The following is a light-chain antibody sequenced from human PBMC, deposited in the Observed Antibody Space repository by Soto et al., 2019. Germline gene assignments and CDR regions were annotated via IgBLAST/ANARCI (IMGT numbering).Light chain of an antibody. Sequence: AIRMTQSPSSFSASTGDRVTITCRASQGISSYLAWYQQKPGQAPKLLIYAASTLQSGVPSRFSGSGSGTDFTLTISCLQSEDFATYDCQQYYSYPRTFGQGTKVEIK. V-gene: IGKV1-8*01. CDR1: QGISSY. J-gene: IGKJ1*01. CDR3: QQYYSYPRT. CDR2: AAS.